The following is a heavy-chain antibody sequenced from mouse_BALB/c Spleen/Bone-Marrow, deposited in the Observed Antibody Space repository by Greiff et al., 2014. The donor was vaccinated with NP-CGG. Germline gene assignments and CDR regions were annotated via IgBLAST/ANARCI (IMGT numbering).Heavy chain of an antibody. J-gene: IGHJ3*01. D-gene: IGHD4-1*01. V-gene: IGHV1-82*01. CDR2: IYPGDGDT. CDR1: GYAFSSSW. Sequence: VKLMESGPELVKPGASVKISCKASGYAFSSSWMSWVKQRPGQGLEWIGRIYPGDGDTNYNGKFKGKATLTADKSSSTAYMQLSSLTSVDSAVYFCARGRDWDAWFAYWGQGTLVTVSA. CDR3: ARGRDWDAWFAY.